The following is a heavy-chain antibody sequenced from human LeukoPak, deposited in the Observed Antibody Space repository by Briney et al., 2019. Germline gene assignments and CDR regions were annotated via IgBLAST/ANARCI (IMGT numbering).Heavy chain of an antibody. Sequence: GGSLRLSCAASGFTFSSYWMSWLRQAPGKGLEWVANTKQDGSEKYYVDSVKGRFTISRDNAKNSLYLQMNSLRAEDTAVYYCARDNGHNWNYEYFQHWGQGTLVTVSS. CDR2: TKQDGSEK. J-gene: IGHJ1*01. CDR3: ARDNGHNWNYEYFQH. V-gene: IGHV3-7*01. D-gene: IGHD1-7*01. CDR1: GFTFSSYW.